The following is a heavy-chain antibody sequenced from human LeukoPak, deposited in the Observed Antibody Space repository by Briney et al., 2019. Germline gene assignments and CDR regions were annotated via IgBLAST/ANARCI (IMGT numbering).Heavy chain of an antibody. V-gene: IGHV1-2*02. CDR2: INPNSGGT. CDR3: AQGTPTGYGTSWFDY. Sequence: ASVKVSCKASGYTFTGYYMHWVRQAPGQGLEWMGWINPNSGGTNYAQKFQGRVTMTRDTSISTAYMELSRLRSDDTAIYYCAQGTPTGYGTSWFDYWGQGTLVTVSS. D-gene: IGHD6-13*01. J-gene: IGHJ4*02. CDR1: GYTFTGYY.